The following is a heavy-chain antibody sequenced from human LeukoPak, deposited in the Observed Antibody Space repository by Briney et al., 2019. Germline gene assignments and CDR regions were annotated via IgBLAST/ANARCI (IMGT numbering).Heavy chain of an antibody. CDR2: IYPGDSDT. Sequence: GESLKISCKGSGYSFTSYWIGWVRQMPGKGLEWMGIIYPGDSDTRYSPSFQGQVTISADKSISTAYLQWSSLKASDTAMYYCARQTVSEYYCYYYMDVWGKGTTVTVSS. CDR3: ARQTVSEYYCYYYMDV. CDR1: GYSFTSYW. D-gene: IGHD4-11*01. J-gene: IGHJ6*03. V-gene: IGHV5-51*01.